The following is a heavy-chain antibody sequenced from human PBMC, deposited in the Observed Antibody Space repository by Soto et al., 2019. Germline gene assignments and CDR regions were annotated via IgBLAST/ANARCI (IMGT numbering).Heavy chain of an antibody. CDR2: VFSSGTT. J-gene: IGHJ6*02. Sequence: SETLSLTCTVSGDSISSGNKYWSWIRQSPGKGLEWIGYVFSSGTTYYNPSLKSRITISLDASENQFSLNLDSVTDADTAVYYCARVPSPFDYYYAMDVWGQGTTVTVS. CDR1: GDSISSGNKY. D-gene: IGHD3-3*02. CDR3: ARVPSPFDYYYAMDV. V-gene: IGHV4-30-4*01.